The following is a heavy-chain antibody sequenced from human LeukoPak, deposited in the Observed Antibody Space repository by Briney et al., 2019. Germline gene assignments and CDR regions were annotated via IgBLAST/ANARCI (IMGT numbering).Heavy chain of an antibody. V-gene: IGHV4-4*07. D-gene: IGHD3-3*01. J-gene: IGHJ6*03. Sequence: TSETLSLTCTVSGGSISSYYWSWIRQPAGKGLEWIARIYTSGYTNSNPSLKSRVTMSVDTSKNQFSLKLSSVTAADTAVYYCAREPLWSGYSYYYYYMDVWGKGTTVTVSS. CDR2: IYTSGYT. CDR3: AREPLWSGYSYYYYYMDV. CDR1: GGSISSYY.